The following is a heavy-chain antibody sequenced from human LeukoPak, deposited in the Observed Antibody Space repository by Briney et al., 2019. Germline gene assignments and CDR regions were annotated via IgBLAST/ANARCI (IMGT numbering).Heavy chain of an antibody. CDR2: IKQDGSEK. Sequence: GGSLRLSCAASGFTFSSYWMSWVRQAPGKGLEWVANIKQDGSEKYYVDSVKGRFTISRDNAKNSLYLQMNSLRAEDTAVYYCARDSLGRAATGIAMDYWGQGTLVTVSS. D-gene: IGHD6-13*01. J-gene: IGHJ4*02. V-gene: IGHV3-7*01. CDR1: GFTFSSYW. CDR3: ARDSLGRAATGIAMDY.